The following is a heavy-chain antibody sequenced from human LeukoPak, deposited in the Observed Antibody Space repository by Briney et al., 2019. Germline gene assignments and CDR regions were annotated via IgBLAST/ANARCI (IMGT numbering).Heavy chain of an antibody. CDR3: ARTKDLRWNWFDP. D-gene: IGHD4-23*01. J-gene: IGHJ5*02. V-gene: IGHV1-69*04. CDR2: IIPILGIA. CDR1: GGTFSSYA. Sequence: GASVQVSCKASGGTFSSYAISWVRQAPGQGLEWMGRIIPILGIANYAQKFQGRVTITADKSTSTAYMELSSLRSEDTAVYYCARTKDLRWNWFDPWGQGTLVTVSS.